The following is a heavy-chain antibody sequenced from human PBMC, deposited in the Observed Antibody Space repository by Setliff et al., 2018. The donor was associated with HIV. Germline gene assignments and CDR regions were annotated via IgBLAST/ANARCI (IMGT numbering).Heavy chain of an antibody. CDR1: GYYFNIDY. CDR2: VSPFDDGT. CDR3: ASRSGSRLTLPLDV. V-gene: IGHV1-46*02. J-gene: IGHJ6*02. D-gene: IGHD3-10*01. Sequence: ASVKVSCKTFGYYFNIDYMHWVRQAPGQGLEWMAMVSPFDDGTNYAQKFQGRVTMTRDTSTSTVYMELRSLRSEDSAVYYCASRSGSRLTLPLDVWGQGTTVTVSS.